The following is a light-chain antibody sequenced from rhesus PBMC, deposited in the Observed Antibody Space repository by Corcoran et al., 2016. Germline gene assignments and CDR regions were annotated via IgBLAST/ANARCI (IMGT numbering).Light chain of an antibody. CDR2: KAS. V-gene: IGKV1-22*01. CDR1: QSISSW. Sequence: DIQMTQSPSSLSASVGDTVTITCRASQSISSWLAWYQQKPGKAPNLLIYKASSLQSGVPSRFSGSGSGTYFTLTISSLQSEDFATYCCQQYNSSPLTFGGGTKV. CDR3: QQYNSSPLT. J-gene: IGKJ4*01.